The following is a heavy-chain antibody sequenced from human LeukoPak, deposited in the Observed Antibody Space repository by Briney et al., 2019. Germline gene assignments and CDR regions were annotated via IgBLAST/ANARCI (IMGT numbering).Heavy chain of an antibody. Sequence: GGSLRLSCAASGFTFKSYSMIWVRQAPGKGLEWVSSITTSSGYINYADSVKGRFTISRDSAKNSLFLQMNSLRVEDTAVYYCARGGDDSNVYPLHWGQGTLVTVSS. V-gene: IGHV3-21*01. D-gene: IGHD3-22*01. J-gene: IGHJ4*02. CDR1: GFTFKSYS. CDR2: ITTSSGYI. CDR3: ARGGDDSNVYPLH.